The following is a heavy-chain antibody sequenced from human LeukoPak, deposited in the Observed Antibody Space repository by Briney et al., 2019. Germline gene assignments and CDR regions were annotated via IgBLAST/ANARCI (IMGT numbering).Heavy chain of an antibody. CDR1: GFTFSSYA. CDR2: ISGSGGST. CDR3: AKDISWQQLIGGTYFDY. J-gene: IGHJ4*02. D-gene: IGHD6-13*01. Sequence: GGSLRLSCAASGFTFSSYAMSWVCQAPGKGLEWVSAISGSGGSTYYADSVKGRFTISRDNSKNTLYLQMNSLRAEDTAVYYCAKDISWQQLIGGTYFDYWGQGTLVTVSS. V-gene: IGHV3-23*01.